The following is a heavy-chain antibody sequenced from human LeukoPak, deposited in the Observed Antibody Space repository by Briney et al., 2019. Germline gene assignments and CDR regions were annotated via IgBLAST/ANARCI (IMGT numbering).Heavy chain of an antibody. CDR1: GYTFTSYG. J-gene: IGHJ3*02. Sequence: ASVEVSCKASGYTFTSYGISWVRQAPGQGVEWMGWISAYNNNTNYAQKLQGRVTMTTDTSTSTAYMELRSLTSDDTAVYYCARELYYEATESFAFDIWGQGTMVTVSS. D-gene: IGHD3-16*01. CDR3: ARELYYEATESFAFDI. V-gene: IGHV1-18*01. CDR2: ISAYNNNT.